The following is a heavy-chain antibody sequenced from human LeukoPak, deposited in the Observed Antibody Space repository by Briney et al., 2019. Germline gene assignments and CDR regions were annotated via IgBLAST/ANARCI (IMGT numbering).Heavy chain of an antibody. Sequence: GGSLRLSCAASAFTFSSYAMSWVRQAPGKGLEWVAGLSSGGGTTYYAESVKGRFTISRDNSKNTLYLQMNSLRAEDTALYYCAKDRNYGYVWGSSPPALCSDYWGQGTLVTVSS. V-gene: IGHV3-23*01. CDR2: LSSGGGTT. CDR3: AKDRNYGYVWGSSPPALCSDY. J-gene: IGHJ4*02. CDR1: AFTFSSYA. D-gene: IGHD3-16*01.